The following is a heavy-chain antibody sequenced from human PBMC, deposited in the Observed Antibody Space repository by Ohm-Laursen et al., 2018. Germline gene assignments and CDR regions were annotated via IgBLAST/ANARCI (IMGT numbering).Heavy chain of an antibody. Sequence: GSLRLSCTAAGFTFSSYAMTWVRQAPGKGLEWVSGISWNSGSIGYADSVKGRFTISRDNSKNTLYLQMNSLRAEDTAVYYCAKDPNGDYAFWGQGTLVTVSS. J-gene: IGHJ4*01. CDR1: GFTFSSYA. CDR2: ISWNSGSI. V-gene: IGHV3-23*01. D-gene: IGHD2-8*01. CDR3: AKDPNGDYAF.